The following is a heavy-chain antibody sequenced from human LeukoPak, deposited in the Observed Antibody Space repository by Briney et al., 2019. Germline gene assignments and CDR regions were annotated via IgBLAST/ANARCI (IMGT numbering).Heavy chain of an antibody. CDR1: GFTFSSYR. CDR3: TREGVGGFDT. CDR2: ITSRSSTI. D-gene: IGHD3-16*01. J-gene: IGHJ3*02. V-gene: IGHV3-48*04. Sequence: PGGSLRLSCAASGFTFSSYRMNWVRQAPGKGLEWVSYITSRSSTIYYADSVKGRFTISRDNAKNSLYLQMNSLRVEDTAVYYCTREGVGGFDTWGQGAMVTVSS.